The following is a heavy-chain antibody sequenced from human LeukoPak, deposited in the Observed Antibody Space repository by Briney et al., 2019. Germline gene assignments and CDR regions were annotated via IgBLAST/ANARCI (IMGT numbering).Heavy chain of an antibody. V-gene: IGHV1-2*02. CDR2: INPNSGGT. J-gene: IGHJ3*02. Sequence: ASVKVSCKASGYTFTGYYMHWVRQAPGQGLEWMGWINPNSGGTNYAQKFQGRVTMTRDASISTAYMELSRLRSDDTAVYYCARVGLDGNAFDIWGQGTMVTVSS. D-gene: IGHD5-24*01. CDR3: ARVGLDGNAFDI. CDR1: GYTFTGYY.